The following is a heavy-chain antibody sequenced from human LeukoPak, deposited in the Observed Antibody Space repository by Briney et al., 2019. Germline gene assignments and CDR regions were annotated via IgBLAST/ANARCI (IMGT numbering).Heavy chain of an antibody. CDR1: GYTFTSYD. Sequence: VASVKVSCKASGYTFTSYDINWVRQATGQGLEWMGWMNPNSGNTGYAQKFQGRVTITRNTSISTAYMELSSLRSEDTAVYYCARGLGRQIKQLVFGYWGQGTLVTVSS. CDR2: MNPNSGNT. J-gene: IGHJ4*02. V-gene: IGHV1-8*03. CDR3: ARGLGRQIKQLVFGY. D-gene: IGHD6-6*01.